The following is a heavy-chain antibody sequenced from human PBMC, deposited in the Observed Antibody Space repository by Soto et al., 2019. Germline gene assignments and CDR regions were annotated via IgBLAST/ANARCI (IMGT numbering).Heavy chain of an antibody. V-gene: IGHV3-30*03. CDR1: GFTFKFYG. CDR2: ISHDGNTH. D-gene: IGHD3-10*01. J-gene: IGHJ4*02. Sequence: VQMVESGGGVVQPGKSLRLSCETSGFTFKFYGMHWVRQAPGKGLECVAVISHDGNTHYYADSVKGRFTISRDNSKNTLYLLMNSLRLDDTAVYYCATWTLPLSWSWLQSAAGKFDYWGQGTLVTVSS. CDR3: ATWTLPLSWSWLQSAAGKFDY.